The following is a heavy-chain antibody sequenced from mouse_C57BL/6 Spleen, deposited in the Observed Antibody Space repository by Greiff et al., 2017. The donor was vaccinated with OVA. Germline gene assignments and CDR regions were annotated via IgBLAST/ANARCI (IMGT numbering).Heavy chain of an antibody. CDR1: GYTFTGYW. CDR2: ILPGSGST. D-gene: IGHD1-1*01. J-gene: IGHJ1*03. V-gene: IGHV1-9*01. CDR3: ASHHSYGSSWYFDV. Sequence: QVQLQQSGAELMKPGASVKLSCKATGYTFTGYWIEWVKQRPGHGLEWIGEILPGSGSTNYNEKFKGKATFPADTSSNTAYMQPSSLTTEDSAIYYCASHHSYGSSWYFDVWGTGTTVTVSS.